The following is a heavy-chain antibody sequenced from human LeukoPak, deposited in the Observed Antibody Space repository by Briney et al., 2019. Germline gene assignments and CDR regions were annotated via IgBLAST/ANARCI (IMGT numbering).Heavy chain of an antibody. CDR3: ARGSSGNAWNYSY. V-gene: IGHV4-59*08. CDR1: GGSISSYY. Sequence: SETLSLTCTVSGGSISSYYWNWIRQPPGKRLEWIGHIYYSGSPAYNPSLKSRVTMSVDMSKNQLSLEVSSVTAADTAVYYCARGSSGNAWNYSYWGQGTLVTVSS. D-gene: IGHD1-7*01. J-gene: IGHJ4*02. CDR2: IYYSGSP.